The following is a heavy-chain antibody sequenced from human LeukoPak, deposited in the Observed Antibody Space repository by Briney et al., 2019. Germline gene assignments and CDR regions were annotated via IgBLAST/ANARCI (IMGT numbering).Heavy chain of an antibody. CDR1: GYTFTSYD. V-gene: IGHV1-8*01. CDR2: MNPNSGNT. J-gene: IGHJ5*02. D-gene: IGHD3-3*01. CDR3: ARGGSSGYYPNWFDP. Sequence: ASVKVSCKASGYTFTSYDINWARQATGQGLEWMGWMNPNSGNTGYAQKFQGRVTMTRNTSISTAYMELSSLRPEDTAVYYCARGGSSGYYPNWFDPWGQGTLVTVSS.